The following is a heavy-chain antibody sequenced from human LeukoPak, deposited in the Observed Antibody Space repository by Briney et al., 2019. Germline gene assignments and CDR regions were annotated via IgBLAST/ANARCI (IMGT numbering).Heavy chain of an antibody. CDR1: GGTFSSYA. J-gene: IGHJ6*02. V-gene: IGHV1-69*04. D-gene: IGHD5-12*01. Sequence: SVKVTCKASGGTFSSYAISWVRQAPGQGLEWMGRIIPILGIANYAQKFQGRVTITADKSTSTAYMELSSLRSEDTAVYYCATASGGYDYYYYYGMDVWGQGTTVTVSS. CDR2: IIPILGIA. CDR3: ATASGGYDYYYYYGMDV.